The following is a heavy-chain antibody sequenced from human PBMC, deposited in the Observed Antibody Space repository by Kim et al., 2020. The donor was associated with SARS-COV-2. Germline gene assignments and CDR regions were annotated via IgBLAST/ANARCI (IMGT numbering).Heavy chain of an antibody. CDR3: ARLRTVTTLDY. CDR1: GFSFSTYE. CDR2: IRSSGSTK. Sequence: GGSLRLSCAASGFSFSTYEMNWVRQAPGKGLEWVSYIRSSGSTKYYADSVKGRLTISRDNAKNSLYLQMNSLRAEDTAVYYCARLRTVTTLDYWGQGTLVTVSS. D-gene: IGHD4-17*01. V-gene: IGHV3-48*03. J-gene: IGHJ4*02.